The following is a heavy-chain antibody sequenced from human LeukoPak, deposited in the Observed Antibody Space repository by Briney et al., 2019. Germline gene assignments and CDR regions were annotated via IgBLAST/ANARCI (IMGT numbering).Heavy chain of an antibody. CDR3: ASCGSTSCYRASEYSYGMDV. Sequence: QPGRSLRLSCAASGFTFSSYGMHWVRQAPGKGLEWGAVIWYDGSNKYYADSVKCRFTISRDNSKNTLYLQMNSLRAQDTAVYYCASCGSTSCYRASEYSYGMDVWGQGTTVTVSS. CDR2: IWYDGSNK. CDR1: GFTFSSYG. J-gene: IGHJ6*02. D-gene: IGHD2-2*01. V-gene: IGHV3-33*01.